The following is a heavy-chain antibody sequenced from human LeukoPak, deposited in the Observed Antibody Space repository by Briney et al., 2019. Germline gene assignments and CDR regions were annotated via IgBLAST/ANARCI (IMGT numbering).Heavy chain of an antibody. CDR3: ARSTYYESSGHSP. CDR2: IYSGGNT. D-gene: IGHD3-22*01. CDR1: GFTVSSDY. V-gene: IGHV3-66*01. J-gene: IGHJ5*02. Sequence: GGSLRLSCAASGFTVSSDYMSWVRQAPGKGLEWVSVIYSGGNTYYADSVKGRFTISRDNSKNTVNLQMNSLRVEDTAVYYCARSTYYESSGHSPWGQGTLVTVSS.